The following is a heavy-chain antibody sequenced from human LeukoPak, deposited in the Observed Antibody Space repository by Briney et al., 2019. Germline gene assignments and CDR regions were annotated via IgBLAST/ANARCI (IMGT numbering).Heavy chain of an antibody. CDR1: GFTFSSYA. D-gene: IGHD3-10*01. CDR3: AKRGPIYSASPGNYFDY. V-gene: IGHV3-23*01. Sequence: GGSLRLSCAASGFTFSSYAMSWVRQAPGKGLEWVSAISGSGGSTYYADSVKGRFTISRDNSKNTLYLQMNSLRAEDTAVYYCAKRGPIYSASPGNYFDYWGQGTLVTVSS. CDR2: ISGSGGST. J-gene: IGHJ4*02.